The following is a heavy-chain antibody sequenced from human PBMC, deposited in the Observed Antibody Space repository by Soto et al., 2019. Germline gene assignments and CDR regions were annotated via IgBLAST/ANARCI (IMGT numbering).Heavy chain of an antibody. CDR3: AKDCSSCLSYCSSTSCYSH. CDR1: GFTFDDYA. Sequence: EVQLVESGGGLVQPGRSLRLSCAASGFTFDDYAMHWVRQAPGKGLEWVSGISWNSGSIGYADSVKGRFTISRDNAKNSLYLQMNSLRAEDTALYYCAKDCSSCLSYCSSTSCYSHWGQGTLVTVSS. D-gene: IGHD2-2*01. V-gene: IGHV3-9*01. J-gene: IGHJ4*02. CDR2: ISWNSGSI.